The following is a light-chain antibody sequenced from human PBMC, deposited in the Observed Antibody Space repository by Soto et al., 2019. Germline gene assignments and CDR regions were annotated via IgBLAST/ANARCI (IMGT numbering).Light chain of an antibody. V-gene: IGKV3-20*01. CDR2: GAS. CDR3: QQYGSSPAT. CDR1: QSVTNSY. J-gene: IGKJ2*01. Sequence: EIVLTQSPGTLSLSPGERATLSCRASQSVTNSYLAWYQHKPGQAPRLLIYGASSRATGIPDRFSGSGSGTDFPLTISRLEPEDFAVYYCQQYGSSPATFGQGTRLEIK.